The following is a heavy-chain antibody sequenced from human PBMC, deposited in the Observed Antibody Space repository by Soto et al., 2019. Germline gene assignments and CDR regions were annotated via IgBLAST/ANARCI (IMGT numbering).Heavy chain of an antibody. D-gene: IGHD3-22*01. CDR1: GFTFSSYA. Sequence: GSLRLSCAASGFTFSSYAMSWVRQAPGRGLELVSAISGSGGSTYYADSVKGRFTISRDNSKNTLYLQMNSLRAEDKAVYYCAKDLGGNYDSSGYYYGLAYRGQGNLVIVSS. CDR2: ISGSGGST. V-gene: IGHV3-23*01. CDR3: AKDLGGNYDSSGYYYGLAY. J-gene: IGHJ4*02.